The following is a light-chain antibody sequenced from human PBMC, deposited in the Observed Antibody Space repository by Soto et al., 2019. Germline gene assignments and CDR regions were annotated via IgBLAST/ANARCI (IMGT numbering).Light chain of an antibody. CDR1: ETISTF. CDR3: QQSYSSSPIT. J-gene: IGKJ5*01. Sequence: DIQFTHSPSSLSSSVLYIFSITCLSSETISTFLNWYQHKPGKAPKLLISAASRLQSGVPPRFSGSGSGTDFTLTINSLRPEDFASYYCQQSYSSSPITFGPGTRLEIK. CDR2: AAS. V-gene: IGKV1-39*01.